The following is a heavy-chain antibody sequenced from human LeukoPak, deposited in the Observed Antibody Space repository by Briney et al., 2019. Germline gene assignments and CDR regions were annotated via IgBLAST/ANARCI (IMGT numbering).Heavy chain of an antibody. V-gene: IGHV3-30*18. CDR1: GFTFSSYG. D-gene: IGHD2-15*01. CDR2: ISYDGSNK. CDR3: AKDFQLYCSGGSCYSGLGY. J-gene: IGHJ4*02. Sequence: GGSLRLSCAASGFTFSSYGMHWVRQAPGKGLEWVAVISYDGSNKYYADSVKGRFTISRDNSKNTLYLQMNSLRAEDTAVYYCAKDFQLYCSGGSCYSGLGYWGQGTLVTVSS.